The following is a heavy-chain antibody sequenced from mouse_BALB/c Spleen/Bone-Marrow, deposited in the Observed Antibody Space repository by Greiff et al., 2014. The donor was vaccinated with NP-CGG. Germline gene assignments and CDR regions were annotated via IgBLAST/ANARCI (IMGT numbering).Heavy chain of an antibody. CDR3: ARRDYWYFDV. V-gene: IGHV1-7*01. Sequence: QVQLQQSGAELAKPGASVKMSCKASGYTFTSYWMHWVKQRPGQGLEWVGYINPSTGYTEYNQKFKDKATLTADKSSSTAYTQLSSLTSEDSAVYYCARRDYWYFDVWGAGTTVTVSS. CDR2: INPSTGYT. CDR1: GYTFTSYW. J-gene: IGHJ1*01.